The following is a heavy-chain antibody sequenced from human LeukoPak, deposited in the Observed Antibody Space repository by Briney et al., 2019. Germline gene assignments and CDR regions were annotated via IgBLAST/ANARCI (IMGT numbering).Heavy chain of an antibody. V-gene: IGHV3-21*01. J-gene: IGHJ3*02. CDR2: ISSSSSYI. CDR3: ARGLKDAFDI. CDR1: GFTFSSYS. Sequence: GGSLRHSCAASGFTFSSYSMNWVRQAPGKGLEWVSSISSSSSYIYYADSVKGRFTLSRDNAKNSLYLQMNSLRAEDTAVYYCARGLKDAFDIWGQGTMVTVSS. D-gene: IGHD3-22*01.